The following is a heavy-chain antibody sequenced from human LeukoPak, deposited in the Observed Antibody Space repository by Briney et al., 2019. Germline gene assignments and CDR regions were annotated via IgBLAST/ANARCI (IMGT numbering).Heavy chain of an antibody. CDR2: IQYDGSNE. CDR3: AKDRRPAGYYYYYYMDV. V-gene: IGHV3-30*02. Sequence: TGGSLRLSCAASEFSFSSYGMHWVRQAPGKGLEWVAIIQYDGSNEYYADSVKGRFTISRDNSKNTLHLQMSSLRAEDTAVYYCAKDRRPAGYYYYYYMDVWGKGTTVTVSS. J-gene: IGHJ6*03. CDR1: EFSFSSYG. D-gene: IGHD6-13*01.